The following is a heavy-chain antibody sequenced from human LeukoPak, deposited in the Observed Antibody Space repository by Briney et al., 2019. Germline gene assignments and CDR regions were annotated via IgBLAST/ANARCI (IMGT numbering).Heavy chain of an antibody. J-gene: IGHJ4*02. CDR3: AKDRQPGFEGGWYYFDY. V-gene: IGHV3-23*01. CDR1: RFTFSSYG. Sequence: PGESLGLSCAASRFTFSSYGMSWVRQAPGKGLEWVSAISGSGDSTYYADSVKGRFTISRDNSKNTLYLQMNSLRAEDTAVYYCAKDRQPGFEGGWYYFDYWGQGTLVTVSS. CDR2: ISGSGDST. D-gene: IGHD6-19*01.